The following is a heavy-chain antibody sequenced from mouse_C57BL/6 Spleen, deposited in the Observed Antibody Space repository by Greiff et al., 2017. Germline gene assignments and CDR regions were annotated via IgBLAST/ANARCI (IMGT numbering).Heavy chain of an antibody. V-gene: IGHV1-80*01. D-gene: IGHD1-1*01. Sequence: QVQLKQSGAELVKPGASVKISCKASGYAFSSYWMNWVKQRPGKGLEWIGQIYPGDGDTNYNGKFKGKATLTADKSSSTAYMQLSSLTSEDSAVYFCARRDITTVVAYYFDYWGQGTTLTVSS. CDR1: GYAFSSYW. CDR2: IYPGDGDT. J-gene: IGHJ2*01. CDR3: ARRDITTVVAYYFDY.